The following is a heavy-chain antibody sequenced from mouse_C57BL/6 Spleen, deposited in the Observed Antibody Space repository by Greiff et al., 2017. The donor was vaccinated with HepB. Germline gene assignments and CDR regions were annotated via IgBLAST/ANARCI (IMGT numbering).Heavy chain of an antibody. CDR2: IDPSHSYT. V-gene: IGHV1-59*01. Sequence: QVQLQQPGAELVRPGTSVKLSCKASGYTFTSYWMHWVKQRPGQGLEWIGVIDPSHSYTNYNQKFKGKATLTVDTSSSTAYMQLSSLTSEDSAVYYCARERTGFAYWGQGTLVTVSA. J-gene: IGHJ3*01. CDR1: GYTFTSYW. D-gene: IGHD4-1*01. CDR3: ARERTGFAY.